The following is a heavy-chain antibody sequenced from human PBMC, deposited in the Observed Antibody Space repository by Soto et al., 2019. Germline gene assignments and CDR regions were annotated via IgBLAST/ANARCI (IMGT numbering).Heavy chain of an antibody. CDR3: AGQKQWLDS. CDR1: GDSVSSNSAA. CDR2: TFYRSKWHN. D-gene: IGHD6-19*01. J-gene: IGHJ5*02. Sequence: SRTLSLSCAISGDSVSSNSAAWNWIRQSPSRGLEWLGRTFYRSKWHNDYAVSVKSRITINPDTSKNQFSLQLSSVTPEDTAVYYCAGQKQWLDSWGQGTLVTVSS. V-gene: IGHV6-1*01.